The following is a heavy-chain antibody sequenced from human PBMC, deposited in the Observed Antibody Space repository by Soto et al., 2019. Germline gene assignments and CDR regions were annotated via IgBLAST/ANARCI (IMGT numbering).Heavy chain of an antibody. CDR3: ARDFGGFDP. CDR2: INAGNGNT. D-gene: IGHD3-3*01. V-gene: IGHV1-3*01. J-gene: IGHJ5*02. Sequence: VRQATGKGLEWMGWINAGNGNTKYSQKFQGRVTITRDTSASTAYMELSSLRSEYTAVYYCARDFGGFDPWGQGTLVTVSS.